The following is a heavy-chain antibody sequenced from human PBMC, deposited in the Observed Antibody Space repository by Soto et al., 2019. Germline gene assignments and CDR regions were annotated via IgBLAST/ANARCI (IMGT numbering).Heavy chain of an antibody. V-gene: IGHV4-39*01. D-gene: IGHD3-10*01. CDR1: GASINNFAYY. Sequence: SETLSLTCSVSGASINNFAYYWGWIRQPPGKGLEWIGTVYYNENTYYNPSLKSRVAISVDTAKNQFSLNLRSVTAADTAIYFCARRERYYGSPGWFDPWGQGTLVTVS. CDR3: ARRERYYGSPGWFDP. CDR2: VYYNENT. J-gene: IGHJ5*01.